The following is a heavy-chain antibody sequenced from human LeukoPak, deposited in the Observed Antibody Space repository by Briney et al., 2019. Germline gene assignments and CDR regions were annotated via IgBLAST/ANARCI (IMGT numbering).Heavy chain of an antibody. CDR2: INPNSGGT. D-gene: IGHD3-16*01. CDR3: AREVKEGIRDLYDYYYYYMDV. CDR1: GYTFTGYY. Sequence: GASVKVSCKASGYTFTGYYMHWVRQAPGQGLEWMGWINPNSGGTNYAQKFQGRVTMTRDTSISTAYMELSRLRSDHTAVYYCAREVKEGIRDLYDYYYYYMDVWGKGTTVTVSS. V-gene: IGHV1-2*02. J-gene: IGHJ6*03.